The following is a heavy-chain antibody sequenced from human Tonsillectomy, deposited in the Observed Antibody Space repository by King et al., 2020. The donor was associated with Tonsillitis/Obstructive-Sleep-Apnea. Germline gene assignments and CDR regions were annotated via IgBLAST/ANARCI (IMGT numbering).Heavy chain of an antibody. V-gene: IGHV2-5*02. CDR1: GFSLSTSGVG. CDR3: AHRTGDVNAFDI. CDR2: IYWDDDK. D-gene: IGHD7-27*01. J-gene: IGHJ3*02. Sequence: ITLKESGPTLVKPTQTLTLTCTFSGFSLSTSGVGVGWIRQPPGKALEWLALIYWDDDKRYSPSLKSRLTITKDTSKNQVVLTMTNMDPVDTATNYCAHRTGDVNAFDIWGQGTMVTVSS.